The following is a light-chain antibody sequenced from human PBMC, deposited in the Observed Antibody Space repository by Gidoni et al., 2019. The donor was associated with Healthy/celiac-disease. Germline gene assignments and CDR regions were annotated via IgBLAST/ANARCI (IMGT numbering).Light chain of an antibody. V-gene: IGLV3-1*01. CDR3: QAWDSSTGVV. Sequence: SYELPQPPSVSVSPGQTASITCAGDHLGDKYACWYQQKPGQSPVLVIYQDSKRPSGIPERFSGSNSGNTATLTISGTQAMDEADYYCQAWDSSTGVVFGGGTKLTVL. CDR2: QDS. J-gene: IGLJ2*01. CDR1: HLGDKY.